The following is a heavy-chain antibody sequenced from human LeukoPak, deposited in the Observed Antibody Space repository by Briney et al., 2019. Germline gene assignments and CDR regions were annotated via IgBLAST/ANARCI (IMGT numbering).Heavy chain of an antibody. V-gene: IGHV3-30*18. Sequence: GGSLRLSCAASGFTFSSYGMHWVRQAPGKGLEWVAVISYDGSNKYYADSVKGRFTISRDNSKNTLYLQMNSLRAEDTAVYYCANPGGYSSGWTPFDYWGQGTLVTASS. D-gene: IGHD6-19*01. J-gene: IGHJ4*02. CDR1: GFTFSSYG. CDR3: ANPGGYSSGWTPFDY. CDR2: ISYDGSNK.